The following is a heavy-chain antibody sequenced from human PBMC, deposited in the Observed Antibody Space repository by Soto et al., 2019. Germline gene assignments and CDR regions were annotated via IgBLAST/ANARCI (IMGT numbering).Heavy chain of an antibody. Sequence: EVQLVESGGGVVRPGGSLRLSCAASGFTFDDYGMSWVRQAPGKGLEWVSGINWNGGSTGYADSVKGRFTISRDNAKKSLYLQMNSLRAEDTALYYCARSRTYYYGSGSYSTFDYWGQGTLVTVSS. D-gene: IGHD3-10*01. CDR3: ARSRTYYYGSGSYSTFDY. J-gene: IGHJ4*02. CDR1: GFTFDDYG. V-gene: IGHV3-20*04. CDR2: INWNGGST.